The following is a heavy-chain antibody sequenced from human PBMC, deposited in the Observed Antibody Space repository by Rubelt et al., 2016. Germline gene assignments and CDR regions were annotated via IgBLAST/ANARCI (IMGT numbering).Heavy chain of an antibody. J-gene: IGHJ4*02. V-gene: IGHV4-59*01. D-gene: IGHD1-26*01. CDR1: GGSISSYY. Sequence: QVQLQESGPGLVKPSETLSLTCTVSGGSISSYYWSWIRQPPGKGLEWIGYIYYSGSTNYNPPLKSGVTISVDRSKNQFSRKLSPVTAADTAVYYCARGEGFFDYWGQGTLVTVSS. CDR3: ARGEGFFDY. CDR2: IYYSGST.